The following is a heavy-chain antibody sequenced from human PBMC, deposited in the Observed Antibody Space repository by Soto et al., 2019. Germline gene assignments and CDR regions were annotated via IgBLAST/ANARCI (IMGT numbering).Heavy chain of an antibody. J-gene: IGHJ6*02. CDR2: ISGSGGST. Sequence: GGSLRLSCAASGFTFSSYAMSWVRQAPGKGLEWVSAISGSGGSTYYADSVKGRFTITRDNSKNTLYLQMNSLRAEDTAVYYCAKVEGVVIEVYGMDAWGQGTTVTVSS. CDR1: GFTFSSYA. V-gene: IGHV3-23*01. CDR3: AKVEGVVIEVYGMDA. D-gene: IGHD3-22*01.